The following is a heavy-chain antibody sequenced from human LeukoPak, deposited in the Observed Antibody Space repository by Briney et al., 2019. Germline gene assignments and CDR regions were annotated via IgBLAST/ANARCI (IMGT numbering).Heavy chain of an antibody. CDR3: AGPSVDTAMVGDAFDI. D-gene: IGHD5-18*01. V-gene: IGHV4-34*01. Sequence: SETLSLTCAVYGGSFSGYYWSWIRQPPGKGLEWIGEINHSGSTNYNPSLKSRVTISVDTSKNQFSLKLSSVTAADTAVYYCAGPSVDTAMVGDAFDIWGQGTMVTVSS. CDR2: INHSGST. CDR1: GGSFSGYY. J-gene: IGHJ3*02.